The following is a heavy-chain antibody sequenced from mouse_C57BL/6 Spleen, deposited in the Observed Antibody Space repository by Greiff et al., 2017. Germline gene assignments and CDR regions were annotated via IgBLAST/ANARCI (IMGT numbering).Heavy chain of an antibody. V-gene: IGHV1-82*01. Sequence: VQLQQSGPELVKPGASVKISCKASGYAFSSSWMNWVKQRPGKGLEWIGRIYPGDGDTNYNGKFKGKATLTADKSSSTAYMQLSSLTSEDSAVYLCARPGGSYAMDYWGQGTSVTVSS. CDR3: ARPGGSYAMDY. J-gene: IGHJ4*01. D-gene: IGHD3-1*01. CDR1: GYAFSSSW. CDR2: IYPGDGDT.